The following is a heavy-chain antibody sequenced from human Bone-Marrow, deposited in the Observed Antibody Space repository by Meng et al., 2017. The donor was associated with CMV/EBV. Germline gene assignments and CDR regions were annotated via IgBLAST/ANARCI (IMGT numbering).Heavy chain of an antibody. CDR3: AKARFRIQLLDV. V-gene: IGHV3-30*02. CDR1: GFTFSSYG. J-gene: IGHJ6*02. CDR2: IRYDGSNK. D-gene: IGHD5-18*01. Sequence: GGSLRLSCAASGFTFSSYGMHWVRQAPGKGLEWVAFIRYDGSNKYYADSVKGRFTISRDNSKNTLYLQMNSLRAEDMAVYYCAKARFRIQLLDVWGQGTTVTVSS.